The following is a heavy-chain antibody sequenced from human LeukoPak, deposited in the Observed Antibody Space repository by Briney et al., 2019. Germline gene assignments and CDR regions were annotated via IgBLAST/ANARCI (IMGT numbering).Heavy chain of an antibody. CDR3: ARINLPGGTNWFDP. Sequence: RPSETLSLTCAVSGYSISGYSISSDYFWAWIRQPPGKGLEWIGSIYYSGSTYYNPSLKSRVTISVDTSKNQFSLKLSSVTAADTAVYYCARINLPGGTNWFDPWGQGILVTVSS. J-gene: IGHJ5*02. CDR1: GYSISGYSISSDYF. V-gene: IGHV4-38-2*01. CDR2: IYYSGST. D-gene: IGHD7-27*01.